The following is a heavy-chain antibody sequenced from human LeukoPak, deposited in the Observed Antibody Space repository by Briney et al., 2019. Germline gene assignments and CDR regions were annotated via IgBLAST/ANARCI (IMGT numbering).Heavy chain of an antibody. D-gene: IGHD6-19*01. CDR2: IYYSGST. Sequence: PSETLSLTCTVSGGSISSYYWSWIRQPPGKGLEWIGYIYYSGSTNYNPSLKSRATISVDTSKNQISLKLSSVTAADTAVYYCARVRSSGWLDYWGQGTLVTVSS. J-gene: IGHJ4*02. CDR1: GGSISSYY. CDR3: ARVRSSGWLDY. V-gene: IGHV4-59*01.